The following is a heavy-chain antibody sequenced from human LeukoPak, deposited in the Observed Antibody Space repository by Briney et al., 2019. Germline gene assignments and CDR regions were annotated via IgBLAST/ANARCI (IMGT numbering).Heavy chain of an antibody. V-gene: IGHV4-59*01. CDR2: IYHSGST. D-gene: IGHD2-15*01. J-gene: IGHJ2*01. CDR3: ARGYCSGGSCHSGRWYFDL. Sequence: NPSETLSLTCTVSGGSISSYYWSWIRRPPGKGLEWIGYIYHSGSTNYNPSLKSRVTISVDTSKNQFSLKLSSVTAADTAVYYCARGYCSGGSCHSGRWYFDLWGRGTLVTVSS. CDR1: GGSISSYY.